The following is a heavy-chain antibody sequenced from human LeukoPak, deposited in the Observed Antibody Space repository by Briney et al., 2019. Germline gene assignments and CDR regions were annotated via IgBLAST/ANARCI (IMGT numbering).Heavy chain of an antibody. D-gene: IGHD6-19*01. CDR2: ISTSSFKI. CDR1: GFTFSSYS. J-gene: IGHJ5*02. CDR3: ARDNSGWYGWFDP. Sequence: KPGGSLRLSCAASGFTFSSYSMNWVRQAPGKGLEWVSSISTSSFKIYYAASVKRRFTISRANAKNSLYQQMNSLRADDTAVYYCARDNSGWYGWFDPWGQGTGVTVS. V-gene: IGHV3-21*01.